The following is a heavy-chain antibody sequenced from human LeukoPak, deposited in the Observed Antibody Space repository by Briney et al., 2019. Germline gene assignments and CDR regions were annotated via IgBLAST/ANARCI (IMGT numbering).Heavy chain of an antibody. CDR1: GGSISSGGYY. D-gene: IGHD6-13*01. V-gene: IGHV4-31*03. CDR2: IYYSGST. CDR3: AARRPAAPFDP. J-gene: IGHJ5*02. Sequence: SQTLCLTCTVSGGSISSGGYYWSWNRQHPGKGLEWIGYIYYSGSTYYNPSLKSRVTISVDTSKNQFSLKLSSVPAADTAVYYCAARRPAAPFDPWGQGTLVTVSS.